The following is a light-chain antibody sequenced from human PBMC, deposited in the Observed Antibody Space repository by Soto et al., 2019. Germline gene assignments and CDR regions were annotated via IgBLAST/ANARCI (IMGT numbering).Light chain of an antibody. V-gene: IGKV3-20*01. CDR2: GAS. J-gene: IGKJ4*01. CDR3: QQYGSSPKLT. CDR1: QSVSSRY. Sequence: EIVLTQSPGTLSLSPGERATLSCRASQSVSSRYLAWYQQKPGQAPILLIYGASSRATVIPERFSGSGSGTDFTLTISRLEPEDFAVYYCQQYGSSPKLTFGGGTKVEIK.